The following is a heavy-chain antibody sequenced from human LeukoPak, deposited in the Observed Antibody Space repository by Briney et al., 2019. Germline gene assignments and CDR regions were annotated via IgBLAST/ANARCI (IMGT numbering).Heavy chain of an antibody. V-gene: IGHV3-21*01. CDR1: GFTFSNYL. D-gene: IGHD4-17*01. CDR3: AHTVTPRYFQL. J-gene: IGHJ1*01. CDR2: ISSSSSYI. Sequence: GGSLRLSCAASGFTFSNYLMHWVRQAPGKGLEWVSFISSSSSYIYDADSVKGRFTISRDNAKNSLYLQMNSLRTEDTALYYCAHTVTPRYFQLWGQGTLVTVSS.